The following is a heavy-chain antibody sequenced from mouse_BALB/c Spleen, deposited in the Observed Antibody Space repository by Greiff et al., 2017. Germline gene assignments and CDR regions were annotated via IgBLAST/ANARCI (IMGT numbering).Heavy chain of an antibody. CDR2: ISSGGSYT. Sequence: EVKLMESGGDLVKPGGSLKLSCAASGFTFSSYGMSWVRQTPDKRLEWVATISSGGSYTYYPDSVKGRFTISRDNAKNTLYLQMSSLKSEDTAMYYCARHKSGPFAYWGQGTLVTVSA. J-gene: IGHJ3*01. V-gene: IGHV5-6*01. D-gene: IGHD1-3*01. CDR1: GFTFSSYG. CDR3: ARHKSGPFAY.